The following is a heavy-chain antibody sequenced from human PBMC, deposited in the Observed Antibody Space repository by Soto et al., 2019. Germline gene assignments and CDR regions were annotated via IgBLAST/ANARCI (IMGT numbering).Heavy chain of an antibody. J-gene: IGHJ5*02. CDR3: ARHYSSGSRNWFDP. CDR2: IYYSGST. D-gene: IGHD6-19*01. CDR1: GGSINSSSYF. V-gene: IGHV4-39*01. Sequence: LSLTCSVSGGSINSSSYFWGWVRQPPGKGLEWIGSIYYSGSTYYNPSLRSRVTISVDTSKNQFSLKLSSVTAADTAVFYCARHYSSGSRNWFDPWGQGTLVTVSS.